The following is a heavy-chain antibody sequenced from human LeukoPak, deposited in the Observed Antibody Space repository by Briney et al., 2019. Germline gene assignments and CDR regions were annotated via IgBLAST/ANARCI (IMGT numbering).Heavy chain of an antibody. V-gene: IGHV3-7*01. CDR3: ARGGDAYDY. CDR1: GFTFSSYS. Sequence: PGGSLRLSCAASGFTFSSYSMNWVRQAPGMGLEWVASISVDGSGKVYVDSVKGRFTISRDNAQNSLYLQMNNLRAEDTAVYYCARGGDAYDYWGQGTLVTVSS. D-gene: IGHD3-16*01. CDR2: ISVDGSGK. J-gene: IGHJ4*02.